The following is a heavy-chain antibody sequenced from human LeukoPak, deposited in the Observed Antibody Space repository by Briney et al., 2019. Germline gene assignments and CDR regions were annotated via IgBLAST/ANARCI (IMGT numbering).Heavy chain of an antibody. CDR3: ARDHRSSWYNHPFFDY. CDR2: IWYDGSNK. Sequence: PGGSLRLSCAASGFTFSSYVMHWVRQAPGKGLEWVAVIWYDGSNKYYADSVKGRFTISRDNSKNTLYLQMNSLRAEDTAVYYCARDHRSSWYNHPFFDYWGQGTLVTVSS. V-gene: IGHV3-33*01. D-gene: IGHD6-13*01. CDR1: GFTFSSYV. J-gene: IGHJ4*02.